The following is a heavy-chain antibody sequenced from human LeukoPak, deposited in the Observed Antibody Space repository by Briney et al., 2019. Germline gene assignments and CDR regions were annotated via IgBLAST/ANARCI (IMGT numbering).Heavy chain of an antibody. V-gene: IGHV3-48*03. CDR1: GFTFSSYE. CDR3: ARDCADYYYYMDV. J-gene: IGHJ6*03. CDR2: ISSSGSTI. Sequence: PGGSLRLSCAASGFTFSSYEMNWVRQAPGKGLEWVSYISSSGSTIYYADSVKGRFTISRDNAKNSLYLQMNGLRAEDTAVYYCARDCADYYYYMDVWGKGTTVTVSS. D-gene: IGHD2-21*01.